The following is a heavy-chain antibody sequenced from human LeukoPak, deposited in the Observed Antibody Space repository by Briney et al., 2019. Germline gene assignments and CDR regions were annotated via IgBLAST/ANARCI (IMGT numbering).Heavy chain of an antibody. CDR3: ARLAFLEWEDFDY. V-gene: IGHV1-69*05. Sequence: APVKVSCKASGGTSSSYAISWVRQAPGQGLEWMGRIIPIFGTTNYARKFQGRVTITTDELTTTAYMELSSLRSEDTAVYYCARLAFLEWEDFDYWGQGTLVTVSS. J-gene: IGHJ4*02. D-gene: IGHD3-3*01. CDR1: GGTSSSYA. CDR2: IIPIFGTT.